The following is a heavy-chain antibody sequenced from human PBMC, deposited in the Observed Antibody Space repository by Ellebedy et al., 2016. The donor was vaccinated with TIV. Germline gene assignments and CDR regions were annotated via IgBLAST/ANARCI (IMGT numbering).Heavy chain of an antibody. J-gene: IGHJ4*02. CDR1: GGSTSSYY. CDR3: PRRQWLAHFDY. CDR2: IYYSGST. D-gene: IGHD6-19*01. V-gene: IGHV4-59*08. Sequence: MPSETLSPTCTLPGGSTSSYYWSWIRQPPGKGLKWIGYIYYSGSTNYNPSLKSRVTISVDTSKNQFSLTLSSVTAAETAVYYCPRRQWLAHFDYWGQGTLVTVSS.